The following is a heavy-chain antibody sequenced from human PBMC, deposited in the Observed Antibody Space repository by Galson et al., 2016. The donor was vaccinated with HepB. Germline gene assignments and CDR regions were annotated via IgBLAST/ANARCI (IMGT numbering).Heavy chain of an antibody. D-gene: IGHD1-26*01. CDR3: ARVPSGNYSPEYFDY. V-gene: IGHV3-30*04. Sequence: SLRLSCAASGFTFNNYAMHWVRQAPRKGLEWVAVISYDGSNKYYADSVKGRFTISRDNSTNMLYLRMNSLRGDDTAVYYCARVPSGNYSPEYFDYWGQGTLVTISS. CDR2: ISYDGSNK. CDR1: GFTFNNYA. J-gene: IGHJ4*02.